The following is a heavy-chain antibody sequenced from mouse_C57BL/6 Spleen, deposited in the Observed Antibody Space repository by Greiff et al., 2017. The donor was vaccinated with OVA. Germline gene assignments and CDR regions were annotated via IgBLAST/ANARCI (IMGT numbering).Heavy chain of an antibody. Sequence: VQLQQSGAELARPGASVKLSCKASGYTFTSYGISWVKQRTGQGLEWIGEIYPRSGNTYYNEKFKGKATLTADKSSSTAYMELRSLTSEDSAVYFCASYDHDDWFAYWGQGTLVTVSA. CDR1: GYTFTSYG. V-gene: IGHV1-81*01. CDR3: ASYDHDDWFAY. CDR2: IYPRSGNT. J-gene: IGHJ3*01. D-gene: IGHD2-4*01.